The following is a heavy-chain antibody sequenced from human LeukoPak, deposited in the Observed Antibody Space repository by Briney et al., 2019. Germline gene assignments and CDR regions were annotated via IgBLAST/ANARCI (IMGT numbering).Heavy chain of an antibody. V-gene: IGHV3-23*01. Sequence: GGSLRLSCAASGFTFSSYAISWVRQAPGKGLEWVSAISGSGGSTYYADSVKGRFTISRDNSKNTLHLQMNSLRAEDTAVYYCAKAHYYDSSGRGYFDYWGQGTLVTVSS. CDR2: ISGSGGST. CDR3: AKAHYYDSSGRGYFDY. D-gene: IGHD3-22*01. CDR1: GFTFSSYA. J-gene: IGHJ4*02.